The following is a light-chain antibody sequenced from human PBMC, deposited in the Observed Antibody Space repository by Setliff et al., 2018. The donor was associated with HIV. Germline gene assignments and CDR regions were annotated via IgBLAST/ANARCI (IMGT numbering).Light chain of an antibody. J-gene: IGLJ1*01. Sequence: QSALTQPASVSGSPGQSITISCTGTNSDVGGYNYVSWYQQYPGKAPKLMIYEVSHRPSGVSNRFSGSKSGSTASLTISVLQAEDEAEYYCSSYRSNNPYVFGTGTKVTVL. V-gene: IGLV2-14*01. CDR2: EVS. CDR1: NSDVGGYNY. CDR3: SSYRSNNPYV.